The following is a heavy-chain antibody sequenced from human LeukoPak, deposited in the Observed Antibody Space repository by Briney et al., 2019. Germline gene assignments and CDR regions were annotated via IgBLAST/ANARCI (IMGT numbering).Heavy chain of an antibody. Sequence: PGGSLRLSCAASGFTFRTSAFSWVRQSPGRGLEWVSTVGTDSDTYYADSVKGRFTISRDNSKNTVYLQMTGPRADDTAVYYCAKKTPGIHPFDSWGQGTLVTVSP. J-gene: IGHJ4*02. D-gene: IGHD6-13*01. CDR1: GFTFRTSA. CDR2: VGTDSDT. V-gene: IGHV3-23*01. CDR3: AKKTPGIHPFDS.